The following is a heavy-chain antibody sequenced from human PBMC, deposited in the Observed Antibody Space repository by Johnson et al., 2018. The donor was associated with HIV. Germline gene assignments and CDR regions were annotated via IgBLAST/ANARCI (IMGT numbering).Heavy chain of an antibody. Sequence: VQLVESGGGVVQPGRSLRLSCAASGFTFSCYDMHWVRQATGKGLEWVSAIGTAGDTYYPGSVKGRFTIPRENAKNSLYLQMNSLRAGDTAVYYCTRGVGIAVAGNDAFDIWGQGTMVTVSS. V-gene: IGHV3-13*01. CDR2: IGTAGDT. CDR3: TRGVGIAVAGNDAFDI. CDR1: GFTFSCYD. D-gene: IGHD6-19*01. J-gene: IGHJ3*02.